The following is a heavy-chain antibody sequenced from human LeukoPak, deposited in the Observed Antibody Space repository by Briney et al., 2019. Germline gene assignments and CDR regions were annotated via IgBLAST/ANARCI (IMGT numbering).Heavy chain of an antibody. CDR2: IAASWGNT. J-gene: IGHJ4*02. CDR3: ARGGTGVSDY. D-gene: IGHD7-27*01. Sequence: GESLRLSCLVSGFSFSSFGMHWVRQTPGKGLEFVSAIAASWGNTYYTASAKGRFTISRDNPVNSLYLQMNSLRAEDTAVYYCARGGTGVSDYWGQGTLVTVST. CDR1: GFSFSSFG. V-gene: IGHV3-64*04.